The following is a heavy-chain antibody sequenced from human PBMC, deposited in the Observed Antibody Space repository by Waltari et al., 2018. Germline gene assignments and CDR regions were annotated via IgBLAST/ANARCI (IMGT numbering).Heavy chain of an antibody. CDR1: GFTFNSYA. CDR2: ISGNVVSR. CDR3: AKAHWDYGNYYYYYMDG. Sequence: EVQLVESGGGLVQPGGSLRLSCAASGFTFNSYAMNWVRQAPGEGPEWVSTISGNVVSRYYADSVEGRFTISRDNSRNTVYLQRSSLRAEDTAIYYCAKAHWDYGNYYYYYMDGWGNGTTVIVSS. D-gene: IGHD1-7*01. V-gene: IGHV3-23*04. J-gene: IGHJ6*03.